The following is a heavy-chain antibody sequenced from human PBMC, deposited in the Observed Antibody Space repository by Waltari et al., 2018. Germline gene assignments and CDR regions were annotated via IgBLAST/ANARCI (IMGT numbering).Heavy chain of an antibody. Sequence: QVQLVQSGAEVRKPGASVKVSCKVSGYTLAELSRHWVRQAPGEGLEWMGGLDPEDGEMLYAQKFKGRVTMTVDTSTDTAYMELSSLTFEDTAVYFCAGMPSTGWFFDIWGQGTMVTVSA. CDR3: AGMPSTGWFFDI. D-gene: IGHD6-19*01. CDR2: LDPEDGEM. CDR1: GYTLAELS. J-gene: IGHJ3*02. V-gene: IGHV1-24*01.